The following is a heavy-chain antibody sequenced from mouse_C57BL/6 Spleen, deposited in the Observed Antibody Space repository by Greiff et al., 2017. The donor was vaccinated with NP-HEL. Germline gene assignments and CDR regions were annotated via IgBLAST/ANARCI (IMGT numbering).Heavy chain of an antibody. J-gene: IGHJ3*01. D-gene: IGHD2-2*01. CDR2: IYPGDGDT. Sequence: QVQLQQSGPELVKPGASVKISCKASGYAFSSSWMNWVKQRPGKGLEWIGRIYPGDGDTNYNGKFKGKATLTADKSSSTAYMQLSSLTSEDAAVYFVAFYYGYAFAYWGQGTLVTVSA. CDR3: AFYYGYAFAY. V-gene: IGHV1-82*01. CDR1: GYAFSSSW.